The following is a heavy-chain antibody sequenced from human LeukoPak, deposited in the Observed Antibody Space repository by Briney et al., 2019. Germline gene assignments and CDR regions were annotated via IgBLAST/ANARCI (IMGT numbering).Heavy chain of an antibody. CDR1: GGSISTYS. D-gene: IGHD4-23*01. CDR3: ASRETAADDYGGNALDY. CDR2: IYTSGST. J-gene: IGHJ4*02. V-gene: IGHV4-4*07. Sequence: SETLSLTCSVSGGSISTYSWSWIRQPAGKGLEWIGRIYTSGSTNYNPSLKSRVTMSVDTSKNQFSLKLSSVTAADTAVYYCASRETAADDYGGNALDYWGQGTLVTVSS.